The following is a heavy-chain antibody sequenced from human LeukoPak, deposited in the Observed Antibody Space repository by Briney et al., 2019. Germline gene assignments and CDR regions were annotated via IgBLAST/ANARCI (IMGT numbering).Heavy chain of an antibody. J-gene: IGHJ4*02. CDR3: AREGDGRFFDY. CDR1: GLTFRSFW. V-gene: IGHV3-7*01. Sequence: GGSLRLSCAVSGLTFRSFWMSWVRQAPGKGLEWVANINQDGSEKYFVDSVRGRFTISRDNSKSSLHLEMNTLGAEDTALYYCAREGDGRFFDYWGQGTLVTVSS. CDR2: INQDGSEK. D-gene: IGHD5-24*01.